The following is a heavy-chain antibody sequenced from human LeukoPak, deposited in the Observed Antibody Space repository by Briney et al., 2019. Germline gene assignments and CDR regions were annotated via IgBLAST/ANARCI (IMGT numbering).Heavy chain of an antibody. Sequence: ASVKVYCKASGYTFTGYYMHWVRQAPGQGLEWMGWINPNTGGTNYAQKFQGRVTMTRDTSISTAYMELSRLRSDDTAVYFCARSYCSGGDCYDAFDIWGQGTMVTVSS. CDR3: ARSYCSGGDCYDAFDI. V-gene: IGHV1-2*02. CDR1: GYTFTGYY. CDR2: INPNTGGT. J-gene: IGHJ3*02. D-gene: IGHD2-15*01.